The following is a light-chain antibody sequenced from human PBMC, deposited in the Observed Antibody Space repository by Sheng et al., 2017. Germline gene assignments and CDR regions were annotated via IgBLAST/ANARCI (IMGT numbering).Light chain of an antibody. J-gene: IGKJ5*01. CDR2: AAS. Sequence: DIQMTQSPSSLSASVGERVTITCRASQDIRNSLAWYQQKPGKAPNFLLYAASRLESGVPSRFSGSGSGTDYTLTISSLQPEDFATYYCQQIXRPPSTFGLGT. V-gene: IGKV1-NL1*01. CDR1: QDIRNS. CDR3: QQIXRPPST.